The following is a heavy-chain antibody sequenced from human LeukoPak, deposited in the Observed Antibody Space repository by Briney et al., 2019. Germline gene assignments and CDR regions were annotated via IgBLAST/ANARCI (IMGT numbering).Heavy chain of an antibody. D-gene: IGHD5-24*01. CDR3: ARGGDGYSH. Sequence: SETLSLTCTVSGGSISSNGYYWAWFRQPPGKGLEWIGEINHSGSTNYNPSLKSRVTISVDTSKNQFSLKLSSVTAADTAVYYCARGGDGYSHWGQGTLVTVSS. V-gene: IGHV4-39*07. CDR2: INHSGST. J-gene: IGHJ4*02. CDR1: GGSISSNGYY.